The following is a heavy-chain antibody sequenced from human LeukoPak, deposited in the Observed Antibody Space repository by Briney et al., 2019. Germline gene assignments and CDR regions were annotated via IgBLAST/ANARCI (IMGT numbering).Heavy chain of an antibody. CDR2: INPSGGST. CDR1: GYTFTSYY. V-gene: IGHV1-46*01. J-gene: IGHJ6*03. Sequence: ASVKVSCKASGYTFTSYYMHWVRQAPGQGLEWMGIINPSGGSTSYAQKFQGRVTISVDTSKNQFSLKLSSVTAADTAVYYCARRNYYYYYMDVWGKGTTVTVSS. CDR3: ARRNYYYYYMDV.